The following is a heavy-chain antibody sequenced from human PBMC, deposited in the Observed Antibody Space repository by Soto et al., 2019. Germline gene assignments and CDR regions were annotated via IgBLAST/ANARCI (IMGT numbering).Heavy chain of an antibody. CDR3: ARVHVMVVAGSTFDY. CDR1: GYSLSRGSF. V-gene: IGHV4-38-2*01. J-gene: IGHJ4*01. D-gene: IGHD6-19*01. CDR2: IYHGGTT. Sequence: ASGTPSLGCPVSGYSLSRGSFWAWVRQPPGKGPEWVASIYHGGTTFYNPPLKSRITISLDTSNNQFSLKLTSVTAADTAVYYCARVHVMVVAGSTFDYWGHGTLVTAPQ.